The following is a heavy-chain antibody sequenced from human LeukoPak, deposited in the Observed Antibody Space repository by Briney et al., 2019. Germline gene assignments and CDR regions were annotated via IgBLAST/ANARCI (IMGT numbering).Heavy chain of an antibody. CDR2: INHSGST. V-gene: IGHV4-34*01. D-gene: IGHD1-7*01. J-gene: IGHJ4*02. Sequence: SETLSLTCTVSGGSISSYYWSWIRQPPGKGLEWIGEINHSGSTNYNLSLKSRVTISVDTSKNQFSLKLSSVTAADTAVYYCARRLTGTPRGYFDYWGQGTLVTVSS. CDR3: ARRLTGTPRGYFDY. CDR1: GGSISSYY.